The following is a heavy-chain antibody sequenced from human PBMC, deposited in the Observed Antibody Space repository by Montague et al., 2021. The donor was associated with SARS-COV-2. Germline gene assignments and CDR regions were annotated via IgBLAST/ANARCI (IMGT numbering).Heavy chain of an antibody. D-gene: IGHD3-16*02. CDR1: GGSFSTYY. CDR3: ARLGFVELWLNLGWFDP. J-gene: IGHJ5*02. CDR2: VYYSGST. Sequence: SETLSLTCTVSGGSFSTYYWTWIRQPPGKGLEWIGTVYYSGSTNYNPSLKSRVTMPVDTSKNQFSLELRSVTAADTAVYYCARLGFVELWLNLGWFDPWGQGTLVTVSS. V-gene: IGHV4-59*08.